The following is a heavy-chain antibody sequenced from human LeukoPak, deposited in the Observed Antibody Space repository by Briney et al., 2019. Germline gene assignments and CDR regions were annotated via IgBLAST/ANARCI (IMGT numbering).Heavy chain of an antibody. V-gene: IGHV4-59*01. CDR3: ARGIFNYYDSSGYYDFYYYYYMDV. D-gene: IGHD3-22*01. CDR2: IYYSGST. CDR1: GGSIGSYY. J-gene: IGHJ6*03. Sequence: SETLSLTCTVSGGSIGSYYWSWIRQPPGKGLEWIGYIYYSGSTNYNLSLKSQVTISVDTSKNQFSLKLSSVTAADTAVYYCARGIFNYYDSSGYYDFYYYYYMDVWGKGTTVTVSS.